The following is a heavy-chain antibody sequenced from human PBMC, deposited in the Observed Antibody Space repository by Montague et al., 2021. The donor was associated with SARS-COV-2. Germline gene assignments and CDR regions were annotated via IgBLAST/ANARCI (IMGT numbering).Heavy chain of an antibody. J-gene: IGHJ4*02. Sequence: SETLSLTCTVSGGSISSSSYYWGWIRQPPGKGLEWVGSIYDSGSTXHNPSLKSRVTISVDTSKNQFSLKLGSVTAADTAVYYCARCWGQWPLWGYYFDYWGQGTLVTVSS. D-gene: IGHD6-19*01. CDR1: GGSISSSSYY. CDR3: ARCWGQWPLWGYYFDY. V-gene: IGHV4-39*01. CDR2: IYDSGST.